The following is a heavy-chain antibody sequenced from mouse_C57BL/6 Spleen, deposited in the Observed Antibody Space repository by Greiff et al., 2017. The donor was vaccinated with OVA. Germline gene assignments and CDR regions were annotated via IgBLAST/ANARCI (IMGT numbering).Heavy chain of an antibody. D-gene: IGHD2-4*01. CDR2: INPNNGGT. CDR3: ARGDYDYDPWFAY. CDR1: GYTFTDYN. V-gene: IGHV1-22*01. Sequence: VQLQQSGPELVKPGASVKMSCKASGYTFTDYNMHWVKQSHGQSLEWIGYINPNNGGTSYNQKFKGKATLTVNKSSSTAYMELRSLTSEDSAVYYCARGDYDYDPWFAYWGQGTLVTVSA. J-gene: IGHJ3*01.